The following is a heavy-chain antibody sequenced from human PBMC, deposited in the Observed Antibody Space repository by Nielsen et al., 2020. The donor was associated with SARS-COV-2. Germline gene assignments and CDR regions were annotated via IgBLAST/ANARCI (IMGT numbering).Heavy chain of an antibody. J-gene: IGHJ4*02. Sequence: GESLKISCAASGVSFSSYAMHWVRQAPGKGLEWVAIISYDGSNKYYADSVKGRFTISRDDSKNTLYLQMYSLRAEDTAVFYCARGDGYYYGSGTYPPDYWGQGTRVTVSS. D-gene: IGHD3-10*01. V-gene: IGHV3-30*04. CDR3: ARGDGYYYGSGTYPPDY. CDR1: GVSFSSYA. CDR2: ISYDGSNK.